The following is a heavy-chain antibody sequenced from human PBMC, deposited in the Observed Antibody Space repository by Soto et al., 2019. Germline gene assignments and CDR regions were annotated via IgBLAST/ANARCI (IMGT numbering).Heavy chain of an antibody. Sequence: ASVKVSCKASGYTFTSYYMHWVRQAPGQGLEWMGIINPSGGSASYAQKFQGRVTMTRDTSTSTVYMELSSLRSEDTAVYYCARDRGNSSSGGPFDYWGQGTLVTVSS. V-gene: IGHV1-46*01. J-gene: IGHJ4*02. CDR2: INPSGGSA. D-gene: IGHD6-6*01. CDR3: ARDRGNSSSGGPFDY. CDR1: GYTFTSYY.